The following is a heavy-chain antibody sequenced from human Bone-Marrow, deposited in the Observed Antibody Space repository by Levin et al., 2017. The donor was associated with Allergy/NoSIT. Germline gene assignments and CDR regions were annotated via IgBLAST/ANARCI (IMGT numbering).Heavy chain of an antibody. V-gene: IGHV4-59*01. J-gene: IGHJ4*02. CDR3: AREGYYDSSYYFDY. CDR1: GGSISSYY. D-gene: IGHD3-22*01. Sequence: SQTLSLTCTVSGGSISSYYWSWIRQPPGKGLEWIGYIYYSGSTNYNPSLKSRVTISVDTSKNQFSLKLSSVTAADTAVYYCAREGYYDSSYYFDYWGQGTLVTVSS. CDR2: IYYSGST.